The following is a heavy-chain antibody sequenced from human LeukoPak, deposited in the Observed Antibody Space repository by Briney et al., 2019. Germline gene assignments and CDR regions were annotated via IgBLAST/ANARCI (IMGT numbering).Heavy chain of an antibody. D-gene: IGHD3-3*01. CDR2: IIPIFGTA. Sequence: SVKVSCKASGGTFSSYAISWVRQAPGQGLEWMGGIIPIFGTANYAQKFQGRVTITADESTSTAYMELSRLRSDDTAVYYCARGGYDFWAGMDVWGQGTTVTVSS. J-gene: IGHJ6*02. CDR3: ARGGYDFWAGMDV. CDR1: GGTFSSYA. V-gene: IGHV1-69*01.